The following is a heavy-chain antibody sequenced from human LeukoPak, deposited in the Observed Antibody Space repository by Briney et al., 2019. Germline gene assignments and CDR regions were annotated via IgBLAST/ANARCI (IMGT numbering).Heavy chain of an antibody. D-gene: IGHD2-8*01. CDR1: GFNFNSYT. V-gene: IGHV3-23*01. Sequence: GGSLRLSCAASGFNFNSYTMNWVRQAPGKGLQWVANILASGSPTYYADSVKGRFIISRDNSRNTVYLQMNSLRVEDTTIYYCAKDLRPDGVDNFDHWGQGILVTVSS. CDR3: AKDLRPDGVDNFDH. J-gene: IGHJ4*02. CDR2: ILASGSPT.